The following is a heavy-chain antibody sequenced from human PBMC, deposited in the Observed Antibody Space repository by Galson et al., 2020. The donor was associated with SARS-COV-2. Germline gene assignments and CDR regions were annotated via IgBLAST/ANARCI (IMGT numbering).Heavy chain of an antibody. V-gene: IGHV3-53*01. J-gene: IGHJ2*01. D-gene: IGHD5-12*01. CDR1: GFTVSSNY. Sequence: GGSLRLSCAASGFTVSSNYMSWVRQAPGKGLEWVSVIYSGGSTYYADSVKGRFTISRDNSKNTLYLQMNSLRAEDTAVYYCASLYFLRDGYNYWYFDLWGRGTLVTVSS. CDR3: ASLYFLRDGYNYWYFDL. CDR2: IYSGGST.